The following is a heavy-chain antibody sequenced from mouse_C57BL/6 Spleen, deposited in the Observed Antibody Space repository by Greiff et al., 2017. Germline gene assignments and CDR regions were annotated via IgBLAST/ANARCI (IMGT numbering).Heavy chain of an antibody. Sequence: EVQLQQSGPELVKPGASVKISCKASGYSFTGYYMNWVKQSPEKSLEWIGEINPSTGGTTYNQKFKAKATLTVDKSSSTAYMQLKSLTSEDSAVYYCARFDYSNFYFDYWGQGTTLTVSS. V-gene: IGHV1-42*01. D-gene: IGHD2-5*01. J-gene: IGHJ2*01. CDR2: INPSTGGT. CDR1: GYSFTGYY. CDR3: ARFDYSNFYFDY.